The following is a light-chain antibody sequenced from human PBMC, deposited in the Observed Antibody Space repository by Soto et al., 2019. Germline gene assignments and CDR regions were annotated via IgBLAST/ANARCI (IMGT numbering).Light chain of an antibody. CDR3: QQYNNWPVT. CDR1: QTISTY. CDR2: DTS. Sequence: EIVLTQSPATLSFSPVERSTLSFSASQTISTYLAWYQQKPGQAPRLLIYDTSTRATAIPARFSGSGSGTEFTLTISSLQSEDFAVYYCQQYNNWPVTFGQGTKVDIK. J-gene: IGKJ1*01. V-gene: IGKV3-15*01.